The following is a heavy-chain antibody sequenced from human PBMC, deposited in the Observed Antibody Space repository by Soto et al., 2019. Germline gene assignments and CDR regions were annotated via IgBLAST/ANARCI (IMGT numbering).Heavy chain of an antibody. CDR1: GGSISSSSYY. V-gene: IGHV4-39*01. D-gene: IGHD4-17*01. Sequence: QLQLQESGPGLVKPSETLSLTCTVSGGSISSSSYYWGWIRQPPGKGLEWIGSIYYSGSTYYNPSLKSRVTISVDTSKNQFSLKLSSVTAADTAVYYCARHHGPTVVTHFDYWGQGTLVTVSS. CDR3: ARHHGPTVVTHFDY. J-gene: IGHJ4*02. CDR2: IYYSGST.